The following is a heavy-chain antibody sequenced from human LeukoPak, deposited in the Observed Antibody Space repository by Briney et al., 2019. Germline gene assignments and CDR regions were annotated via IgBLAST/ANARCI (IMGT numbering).Heavy chain of an antibody. D-gene: IGHD3-3*01. J-gene: IGHJ5*02. CDR1: GGSISSGSYY. V-gene: IGHV4-61*01. CDR2: IYYSGST. CDR3: AKSPYDFWSGGFDP. Sequence: SQTLSLTCTVSGGSISSGSYYWSWIRQPPGKGLEWIGYIYYSGSTNYNPSLKSRVTISVDTSKNQFSLKLTSVTAADTAVYYCAKSPYDFWSGGFDPWGQGTLVTVSS.